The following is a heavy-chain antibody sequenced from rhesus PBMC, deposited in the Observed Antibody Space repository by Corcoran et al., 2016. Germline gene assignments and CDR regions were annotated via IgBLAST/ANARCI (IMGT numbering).Heavy chain of an antibody. Sequence: QVQLQESGPGLVKPSETLSLTCAVSGYSISSGYYWGWIRQPPGKGLEYIGYFSGGRGTTYYNPSLTGRCTISKDTSKNQFSLTLSSVTAADTAVYYCTRHEVGTYGSSYGLDSWGQGVVVTVSS. CDR2: FSGGRGTT. V-gene: IGHV4-99*01. J-gene: IGHJ6*01. CDR3: TRHEVGTYGSSYGLDS. D-gene: IGHD4-29*01. CDR1: GYSISSGYY.